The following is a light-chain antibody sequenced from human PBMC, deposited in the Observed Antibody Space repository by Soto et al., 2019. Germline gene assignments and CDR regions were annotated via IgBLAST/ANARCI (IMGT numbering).Light chain of an antibody. Sequence: ESVLTQAPGTLSLSPGERATLSCRTSQSVSSRDIAWYQQKPGQAPRLLIYGASTRATGIPDRFSGSGSGTDFTLTIFTLEPEDFAVYYCQQYGNSPPMYTFGQGTKVDIK. CDR3: QQYGNSPPMYT. V-gene: IGKV3-20*01. CDR2: GAS. CDR1: QSVSSRD. J-gene: IGKJ2*01.